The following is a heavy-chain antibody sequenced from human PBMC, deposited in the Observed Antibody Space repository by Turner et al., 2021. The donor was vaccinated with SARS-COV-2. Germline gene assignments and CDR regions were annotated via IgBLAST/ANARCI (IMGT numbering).Heavy chain of an antibody. CDR3: AHNEVSGCAEASIDY. D-gene: IGHD6-25*01. V-gene: IGHV2-5*01. J-gene: IGHJ4*02. CDR2: IYWNDTK. Sequence: HIALWESGPRLGITTQAITLIFTFSGIALSSSGVGVGWMRQPPGTALEWLALIYWNDTKCYSPSLKSRITITKDTSKNQVVLTMTDMDPVDTATYYWAHNEVSGCAEASIDYWGQGTLVTVSS. CDR1: GIALSSSGVG.